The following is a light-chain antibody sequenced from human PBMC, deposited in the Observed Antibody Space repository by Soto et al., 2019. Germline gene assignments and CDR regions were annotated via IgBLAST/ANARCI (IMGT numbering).Light chain of an antibody. CDR2: GAS. CDR3: QQYGSSPLT. V-gene: IGKV3-20*01. J-gene: IGKJ4*01. Sequence: EIVLTQSPGTLSLSPGERATLSCRASQSVSSSYLAWYQQKPGQAPRLLIYGASSRATGIPDRFSGSGSGTPFTLTISRLEPEDFAVYYCQQYGSSPLTFGGGTKVEIK. CDR1: QSVSSSY.